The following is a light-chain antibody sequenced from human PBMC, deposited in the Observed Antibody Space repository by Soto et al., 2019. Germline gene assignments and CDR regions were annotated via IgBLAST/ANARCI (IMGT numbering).Light chain of an antibody. Sequence: QSVLXQPASVSGSPGQSLTISCTGTSSDVGGYNYVSWYQQHPGKAPKLMIYDVSNRPSGVSNRFSGSKSGNTASLTISGLQAEDEADYYCSSYTTSSTLVFGTGTKVTVL. CDR1: SSDVGGYNY. CDR3: SSYTTSSTLV. CDR2: DVS. V-gene: IGLV2-14*03. J-gene: IGLJ1*01.